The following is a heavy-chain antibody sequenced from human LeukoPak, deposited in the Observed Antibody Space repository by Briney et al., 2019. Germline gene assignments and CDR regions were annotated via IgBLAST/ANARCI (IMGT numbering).Heavy chain of an antibody. CDR3: AKRAPTIVRVVIIEEVYYYYGMDA. CDR1: GFTFSSYA. V-gene: IGHV3-23*01. Sequence: GGSLRLSCATSGFTFSSYAMSWVRQAPGKGLEWVSAISGSGGSTYYADSGKGRFTISRDNSKNTLYLQMNSLRAEDTAVYYCAKRAPTIVRVVIIEEVYYYYGMDASGEGAT. CDR2: ISGSGGST. J-gene: IGHJ6*01. D-gene: IGHD3-3*01.